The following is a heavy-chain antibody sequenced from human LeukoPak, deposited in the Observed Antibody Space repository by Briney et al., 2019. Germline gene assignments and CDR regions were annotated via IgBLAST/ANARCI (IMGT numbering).Heavy chain of an antibody. CDR3: ARGYYSSSRFDS. CDR2: VNSDGSTT. Sequence: GGSLRLSCAASGFPFSNYCMHWVRQAPGKGLVWVSRVNSDGSTTNYEDSVKGRSTIPRNSTESTLYIRMNSLRPEDTAVYDCARGYYSSSRFDSWGQGTLVTVSS. D-gene: IGHD6-13*01. V-gene: IGHV3-74*01. J-gene: IGHJ4*02. CDR1: GFPFSNYC.